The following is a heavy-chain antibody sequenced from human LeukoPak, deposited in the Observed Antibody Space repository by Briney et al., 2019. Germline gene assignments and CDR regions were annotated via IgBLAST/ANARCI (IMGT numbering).Heavy chain of an antibody. CDR3: ARAYCSSTRCSYYFDS. CDR1: GFTFDSYG. D-gene: IGHD2-2*01. J-gene: IGHJ4*02. Sequence: KAGGSLRLSCAASGFTFDSYGRNWARQAPGKGLEWISSISSSSTYIYYADSVKGQFTISRDNAKNSLYLQMNSLRAEDTAVYYCARAYCSSTRCSYYFDSWGQGTLVTVSS. CDR2: ISSSSTYI. V-gene: IGHV3-21*01.